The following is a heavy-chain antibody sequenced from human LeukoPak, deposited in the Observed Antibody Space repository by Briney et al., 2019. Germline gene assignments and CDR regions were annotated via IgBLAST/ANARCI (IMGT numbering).Heavy chain of an antibody. CDR1: GGSISSGGYY. J-gene: IGHJ6*02. CDR3: ARKVGATFYYYGMDV. Sequence: SQTLSLTCTVSGGSISSGGYYWSWIRQHPGKGLEWIGYIYYSGSTYYNSSLKSRVTISVDTSKNQFSLKLSSVTAADTAVYYCARKVGATFYYYGMDVWGQGTTVTVSS. V-gene: IGHV4-31*03. CDR2: IYYSGST. D-gene: IGHD1-26*01.